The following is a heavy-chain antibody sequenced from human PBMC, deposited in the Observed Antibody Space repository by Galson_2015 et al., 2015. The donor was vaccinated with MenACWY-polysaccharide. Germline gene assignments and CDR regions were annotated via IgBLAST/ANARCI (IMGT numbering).Heavy chain of an antibody. J-gene: IGHJ2*01. Sequence: SVKVSCKASEYTFTSYDINWVRQAPGQGLEWMGWMNPNSANTGYGKKFQGRVTMTRNTSMSTAYMELSSLRFEDTAVYYCARGGAAQRGSSFERWGRGPLVTVSS. CDR1: EYTFTSYD. D-gene: IGHD6-6*01. CDR3: ARGGAAQRGSSFER. CDR2: MNPNSANT. V-gene: IGHV1-8*01.